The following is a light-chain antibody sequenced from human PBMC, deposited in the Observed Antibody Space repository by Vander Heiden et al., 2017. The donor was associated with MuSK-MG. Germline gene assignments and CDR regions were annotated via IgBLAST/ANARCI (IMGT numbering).Light chain of an antibody. CDR3: AAWDDSLNSWV. J-gene: IGLJ3*02. Sequence: QSVLTQSPSASGTPGQRVTISCSGGSSNIGPNPANWSQQLPETAPKLLIYANNQRPSGVPDRFSGSKSGTSASLAISGLRSEDEADYYCAAWDDSLNSWVFGGGTKLTVL. V-gene: IGLV1-44*01. CDR1: SSNIGPNP. CDR2: ANN.